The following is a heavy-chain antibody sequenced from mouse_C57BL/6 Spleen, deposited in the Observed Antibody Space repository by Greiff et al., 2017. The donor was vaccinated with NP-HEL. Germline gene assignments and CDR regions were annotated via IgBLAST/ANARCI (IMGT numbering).Heavy chain of an antibody. D-gene: IGHD1-1*01. CDR2: ISYDGSN. Sequence: EVKLMESGPGLVKPSQSLSLTCSVTGYSITSGYYWNWIRQFPGNKLEWMGYISYDGSNNYNPSLKNRISITRDTSKNQFFLKLNSVTTEDTATYYCAREEYYGSRAFAYWGQGTLVTVSA. CDR1: GYSITSGYY. J-gene: IGHJ3*01. CDR3: AREEYYGSRAFAY. V-gene: IGHV3-6*01.